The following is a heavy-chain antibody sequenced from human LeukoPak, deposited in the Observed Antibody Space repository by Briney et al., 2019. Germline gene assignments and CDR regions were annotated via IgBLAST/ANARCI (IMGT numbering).Heavy chain of an antibody. D-gene: IGHD1/OR15-1a*01. Sequence: SQTLSLTCAISGDSVSSNSGTWNLIRQSPSRGLEWVGRTYNRSKWYNDYAVSVKSRISISPDTSNNQFSLQLNSVTPEDTAWYFFARGTNGHKMDVWGQGTTVTVSS. CDR1: GDSVSSNSGT. CDR2: TYNRSKWYN. CDR3: ARGTNGHKMDV. V-gene: IGHV6-1*01. J-gene: IGHJ6*02.